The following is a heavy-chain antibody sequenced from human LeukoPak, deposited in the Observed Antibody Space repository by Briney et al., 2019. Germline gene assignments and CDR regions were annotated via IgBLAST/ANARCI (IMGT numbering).Heavy chain of an antibody. CDR2: ISGSGGST. J-gene: IGHJ4*02. CDR1: GFTFSSYA. D-gene: IGHD3-22*01. CDR3: ARGPDYYYDSSGFFDY. V-gene: IGHV3-23*01. Sequence: PGGSLRLSCAASGFTFSSYAMSWVRQAPGKGLEWVSAISGSGGSTYYADSVKGRFTISRDNSKNTLYLQMNSLRAEDTAVYYCARGPDYYYDSSGFFDYWGQGTPVTVSS.